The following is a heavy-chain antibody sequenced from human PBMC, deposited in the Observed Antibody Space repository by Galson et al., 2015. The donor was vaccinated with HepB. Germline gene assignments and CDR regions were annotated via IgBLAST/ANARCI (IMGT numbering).Heavy chain of an antibody. Sequence: SLRLSCAASGFTFSSYWMSWVRQAPGKGLEWVANIKQDGSEKYYVDSVKGRFTISRDNAKNSLYLQMNSLRAEDTAVYYCARARPPGTVDGMDVWGQGTTVTVSS. CDR2: IKQDGSEK. V-gene: IGHV3-7*03. CDR3: ARARPPGTVDGMDV. CDR1: GFTFSSYW. D-gene: IGHD4-11*01. J-gene: IGHJ6*02.